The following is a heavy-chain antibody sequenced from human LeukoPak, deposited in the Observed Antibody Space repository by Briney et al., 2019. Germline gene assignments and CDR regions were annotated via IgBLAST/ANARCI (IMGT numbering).Heavy chain of an antibody. Sequence: GGSLRLSCAASGFTFSTYGMHWVRQAPGKGLEWVAAISYDGSYKYHADSVKGRFSISRDNSKNTLYLQMNSLRAEDTAEYYWAKYFCSGWYKPATDPAFADWGQGTLVTVSS. V-gene: IGHV3-30*18. D-gene: IGHD6-19*01. CDR3: AKYFCSGWYKPATDPAFAD. J-gene: IGHJ4*02. CDR2: ISYDGSYK. CDR1: GFTFSTYG.